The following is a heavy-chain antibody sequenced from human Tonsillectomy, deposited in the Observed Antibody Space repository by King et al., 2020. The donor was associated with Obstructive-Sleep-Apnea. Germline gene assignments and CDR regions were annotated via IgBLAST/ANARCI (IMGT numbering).Heavy chain of an antibody. V-gene: IGHV3-7*01. CDR2: IKQDGSEK. CDR1: RFTFSTYW. CDR3: ARGPAVGSYYFYGMDV. D-gene: IGHD6-19*01. J-gene: IGHJ6*02. Sequence: EVQLVESGGGLVQPGGSLRLSCAASRFTFSTYWMNWVRQAPGKGLEWVANIKQDGSEKYYVDSVKGRFTISRDNAKNSLYLQMHSLRAEDTAVYYCARGPAVGSYYFYGMDVWGLGTTVTVAS.